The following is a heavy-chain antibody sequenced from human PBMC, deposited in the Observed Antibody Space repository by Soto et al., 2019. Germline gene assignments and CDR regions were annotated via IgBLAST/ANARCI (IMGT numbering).Heavy chain of an antibody. D-gene: IGHD6-19*01. CDR1: GGSISDNW. J-gene: IGHJ4*02. CDR2: ISHTGTT. Sequence: QVQLQESGPGLVKPSGTLSLTCAVSGGSISDNWWSWVRQPPGKGLEWIGEISHTGTTHYNPSLWSRVTISIDMSKYQFSLNLSFVTAADTAVYYCARHIAVPRTRGFDFLGQGTLVTVFS. V-gene: IGHV4-4*02. CDR3: ARHIAVPRTRGFDF.